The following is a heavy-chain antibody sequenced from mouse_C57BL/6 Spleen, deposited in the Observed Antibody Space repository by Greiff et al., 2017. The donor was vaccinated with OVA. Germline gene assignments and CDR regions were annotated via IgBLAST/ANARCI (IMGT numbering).Heavy chain of an antibody. CDR1: GYAFSSSW. Sequence: QVQLQQSGPELVKPGASVKISCKASGYAFSSSWMNWVKQRPGKGLEWIGRIYPGDGDTNYNGKFKGKATLTADKSSSTAYMQLSSLTSEDSAVYFCARCTTVGVDYWGQGTTLTVSS. D-gene: IGHD1-1*01. CDR2: IYPGDGDT. J-gene: IGHJ2*01. CDR3: ARCTTVGVDY. V-gene: IGHV1-82*01.